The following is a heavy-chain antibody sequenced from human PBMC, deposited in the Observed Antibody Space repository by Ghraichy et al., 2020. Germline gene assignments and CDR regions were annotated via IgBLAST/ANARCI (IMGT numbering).Heavy chain of an antibody. D-gene: IGHD5-12*01. CDR2: MSYGGST. J-gene: IGHJ4*02. Sequence: GSLRLSCTVSGGSISSSTYYWGWIRQPPGKGLEWIGSMSYGGSTYYNPSLESRVAISVDTPANQFSLKLSSVTATDTTIYYCVRHVPSGRFDYWGQGALVTVSS. CDR1: GGSISSSTYY. CDR3: VRHVPSGRFDY. V-gene: IGHV4-39*01.